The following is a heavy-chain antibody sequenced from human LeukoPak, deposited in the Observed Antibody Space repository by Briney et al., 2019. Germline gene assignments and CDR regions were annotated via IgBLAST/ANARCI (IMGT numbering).Heavy chain of an antibody. D-gene: IGHD3-3*01. Sequence: SETLSLTCTVSGGSISSSSYYWGWIRQPPGKGLERIGSIYYSGSTYYNPSLKSRVTISVDTSKNQFSLKLSSVTAADTAVYYCARLRLRFLEWFHLFDYWGQGTLVTVSS. CDR3: ARLRLRFLEWFHLFDY. V-gene: IGHV4-39*01. CDR1: GGSISSSSYY. J-gene: IGHJ4*02. CDR2: IYYSGST.